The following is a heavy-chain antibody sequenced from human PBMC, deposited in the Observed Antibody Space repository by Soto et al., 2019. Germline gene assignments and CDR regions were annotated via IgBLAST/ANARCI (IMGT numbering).Heavy chain of an antibody. CDR1: GFTLSSYG. D-gene: IGHD3-22*01. Sequence: QVQLVETGGGVVQPGRSLRLSCAASGFTLSSYGMHWVRQAPGKGLEWVAVISNDGSNKYYADSVKGRFTISRDNSKNTLYLQMNSLRAEDTAMYYCAKDYYYASSGWVDWGQGTLVTVSS. V-gene: IGHV3-30*18. CDR2: ISNDGSNK. CDR3: AKDYYYASSGWVD. J-gene: IGHJ4*02.